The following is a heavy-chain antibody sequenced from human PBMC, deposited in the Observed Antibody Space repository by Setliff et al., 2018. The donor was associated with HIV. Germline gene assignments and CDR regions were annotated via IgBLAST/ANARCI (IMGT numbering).Heavy chain of an antibody. V-gene: IGHV4-39*01. CDR1: GGSISSSSYY. CDR2: IYHSGST. Sequence: SETLSLTCTVSGGSISSSSYYWGWIRQPPGKGLEWIGTIYHSGSTYYNPSLKSRVTISVDTSKNQFSLKVSSVTAADTGVYYCARHRDPPGSRWIFYYYYMDLWGAGTTVTVSS. J-gene: IGHJ6*03. CDR3: ARHRDPPGSRWIFYYYYMDL. D-gene: IGHD6-13*01.